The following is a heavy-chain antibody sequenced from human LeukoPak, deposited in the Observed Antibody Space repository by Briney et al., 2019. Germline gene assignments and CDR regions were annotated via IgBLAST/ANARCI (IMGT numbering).Heavy chain of an antibody. CDR3: ARVQVGATRGTFDI. CDR1: GFTFSSYA. CDR2: ISYDESDT. D-gene: IGHD1-26*01. V-gene: IGHV3-30*04. Sequence: PGRSLRLSCAASGFTFSSYALHWVRQAPGKGLEWVAVISYDESDTYYADSVKGRFTISRDNSKNTLSLQMNSLRPEDTAVYYCARVQVGATRGTFDIWGQGTVVTVSS. J-gene: IGHJ3*02.